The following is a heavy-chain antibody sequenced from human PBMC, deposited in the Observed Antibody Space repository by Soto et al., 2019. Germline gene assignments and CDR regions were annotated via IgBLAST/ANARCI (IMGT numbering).Heavy chain of an antibody. CDR1: GGTFSSYA. D-gene: IGHD3-3*01. J-gene: IGHJ6*02. CDR2: IIPIFGTA. Sequence: SVKVSCKASGGTFSSYAISWVRQAPGQGLEWMGWIIPIFGTANYAQKFQGRVTITADKSTSTAYMELSSLRSEDTAVYYCARGAYDFWSGDYYYGMDGWGQGTTVTVS. CDR3: ARGAYDFWSGDYYYGMDG. V-gene: IGHV1-69*06.